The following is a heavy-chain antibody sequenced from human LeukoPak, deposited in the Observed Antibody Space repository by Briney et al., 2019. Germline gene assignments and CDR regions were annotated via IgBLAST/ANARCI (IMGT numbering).Heavy chain of an antibody. J-gene: IGHJ4*02. V-gene: IGHV3-23*01. Sequence: GGSLRLSCAASGFTFSSYAMSWVRQAPGKGLEWVSAISGSGGSTYYADSVKGRLTISRDNSKNTLYLQMNSLRAEDTAVYYCAKDVAAAGYFDYWGQGTLVTVSS. CDR3: AKDVAAAGYFDY. CDR2: ISGSGGST. D-gene: IGHD6-13*01. CDR1: GFTFSSYA.